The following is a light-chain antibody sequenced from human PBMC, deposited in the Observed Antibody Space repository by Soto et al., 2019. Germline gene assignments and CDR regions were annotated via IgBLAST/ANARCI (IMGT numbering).Light chain of an antibody. CDR2: EVS. CDR1: SSDVGSYNL. J-gene: IGLJ1*01. CDR3: CSYAGGTSYV. Sequence: QSVLTQPASVSGSPGQSLTISCTGTSSDVGSYNLVSWYQQHPGKAPKLMIYEVSERPSGVSNRFSGSKSGDTASLTISGLQAEDEADYYCCSYAGGTSYVFGTGTKVTVL. V-gene: IGLV2-23*02.